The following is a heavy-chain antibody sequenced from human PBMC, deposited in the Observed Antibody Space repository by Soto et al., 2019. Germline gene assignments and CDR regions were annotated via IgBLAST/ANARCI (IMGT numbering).Heavy chain of an antibody. V-gene: IGHV1-3*01. CDR3: ASSPPPTVTMYSRYFDL. CDR1: GYTFTSYA. Sequence: ASVKVSCKASGYTFTSYAMHWVRQAPGQRLEWMGWINAGNGNTKYSQKFQGRVTITRDTSATTAYMELSSLRSEDTAVYYCASSPPPTVTMYSRYFDLWGRGTLVTVSS. D-gene: IGHD4-17*01. CDR2: INAGNGNT. J-gene: IGHJ2*01.